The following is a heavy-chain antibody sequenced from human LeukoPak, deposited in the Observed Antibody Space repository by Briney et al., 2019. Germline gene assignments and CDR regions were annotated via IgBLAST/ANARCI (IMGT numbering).Heavy chain of an antibody. D-gene: IGHD2-15*01. CDR3: ARTGDDCSGGSCYLDY. Sequence: PSETLSLTCAVSGGSISSSNWWSWVRQPPGKGLEWIGEIYHSGSTNYNPSLKSRVTISVDTSKNQFSLKLSSVTAADTAVYYCARTGDDCSGGSCYLDYWGQGTLVTVSS. CDR2: IYHSGST. V-gene: IGHV4-4*02. CDR1: GGSISSSNW. J-gene: IGHJ4*02.